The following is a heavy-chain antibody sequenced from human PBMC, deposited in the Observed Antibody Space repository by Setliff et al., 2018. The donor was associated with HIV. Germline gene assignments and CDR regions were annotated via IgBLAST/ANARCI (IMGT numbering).Heavy chain of an antibody. Sequence: GSLRLSCAASGFTFSSYSMNWVRQAPGKGLEWVSSITSRSSYMYYADSVKGRFTISRDDSKNTLYLQMNSLRAEDTAVYYCAKDKGQKYADYWGQGTLVTVSS. D-gene: IGHD3-10*01. CDR2: ITSRSSYM. V-gene: IGHV3-21*01. CDR1: GFTFSSYS. CDR3: AKDKGQKYADY. J-gene: IGHJ4*02.